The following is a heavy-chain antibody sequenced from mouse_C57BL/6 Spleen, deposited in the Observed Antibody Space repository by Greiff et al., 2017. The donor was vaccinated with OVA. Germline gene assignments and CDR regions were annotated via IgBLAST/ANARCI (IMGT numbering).Heavy chain of an antibody. CDR3: ASGGLRYYFDY. CDR1: GYAFSSYW. Sequence: QVQLQQSGAELVKPGASVKISCKASGYAFSSYWMNWVKQRPGKGLEWIGQIYPGDGDTNYNGKFKGKATLTADKSSSTAYMQLSGLTSEDSAVYFCASGGLRYYFDYWGQGTTLTVSS. J-gene: IGHJ2*01. D-gene: IGHD2-4*01. CDR2: IYPGDGDT. V-gene: IGHV1-80*01.